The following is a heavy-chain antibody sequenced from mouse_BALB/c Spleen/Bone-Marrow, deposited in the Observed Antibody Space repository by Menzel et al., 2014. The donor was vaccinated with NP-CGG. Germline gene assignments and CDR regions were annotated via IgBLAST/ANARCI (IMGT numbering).Heavy chain of an antibody. V-gene: IGHV5-6-3*01. Sequence: EVQLMESGGGLVQPGGSLKLSCAASGFTFSNYGMSWVRQTPDKRLESVATINGNGGSTYYPDSVKGRFTISRDTAKNTLYPQMSSLKSEETAMYYCVRGNYGNYVDYFDFWGQGTTLTVSS. CDR3: VRGNYGNYVDYFDF. CDR1: GFTFSNYG. D-gene: IGHD2-1*01. J-gene: IGHJ2*01. CDR2: INGNGGST.